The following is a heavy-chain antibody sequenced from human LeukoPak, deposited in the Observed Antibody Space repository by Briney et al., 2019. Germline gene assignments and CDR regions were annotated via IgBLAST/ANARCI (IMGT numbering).Heavy chain of an antibody. J-gene: IGHJ4*02. Sequence: SGTLSLTCAVSGGSISSSNWWSWVRQPPGKGLEWIGEIYHSGSTNYNPSLKSRVTISVDKSKNQFSLKLSSVTAADTAVYYCAREYYYDSSGYYPFDYWGQGTLVTVSS. V-gene: IGHV4-4*02. CDR1: GGSISSSNW. CDR3: AREYYYDSSGYYPFDY. CDR2: IYHSGST. D-gene: IGHD3-22*01.